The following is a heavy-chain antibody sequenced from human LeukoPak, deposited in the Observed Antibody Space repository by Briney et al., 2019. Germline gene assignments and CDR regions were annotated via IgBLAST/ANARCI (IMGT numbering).Heavy chain of an antibody. CDR3: ASTYHYDSSGYYLDAFDI. J-gene: IGHJ3*02. CDR1: GYTFTSYD. V-gene: IGHV1-8*01. D-gene: IGHD3-22*01. Sequence: GASVKVSCKASGYTFTSYDINWVRQATGQGLEWMGWMNPNSGNTGYAQKFQGRVTMTRNTSISTAYMELSSLRSEDTAVYYCASTYHYDSSGYYLDAFDIWGQGTMVTVSS. CDR2: MNPNSGNT.